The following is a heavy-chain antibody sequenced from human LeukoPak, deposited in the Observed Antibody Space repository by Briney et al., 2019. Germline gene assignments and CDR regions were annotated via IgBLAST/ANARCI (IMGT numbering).Heavy chain of an antibody. J-gene: IGHJ4*02. CDR2: ISGSGGST. D-gene: IGHD3-22*01. CDR3: AKQTRRDYYDSSGYPTYFDY. Sequence: PGGSLRLSCAASGFTFSSYAMSWVRQAPGKGLEWVSAISGSGGSTYYADSVKGRFTISRDNSKNTLYLQMNSLRAEDTAVYYCAKQTRRDYYDSSGYPTYFDYWGQGTLVTVSS. CDR1: GFTFSSYA. V-gene: IGHV3-23*01.